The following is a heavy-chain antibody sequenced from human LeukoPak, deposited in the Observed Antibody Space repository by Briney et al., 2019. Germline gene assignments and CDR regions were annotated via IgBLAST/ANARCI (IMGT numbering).Heavy chain of an antibody. CDR2: ISNSGSAM. CDR3: ARDWRHRDYGSGSLDY. J-gene: IGHJ4*02. Sequence: GGSLRLSCVASGFTFSSYEMNWVRQAPGKGLEWVSYISNSGSAMYYADSVKGRFTISRDDAKNSLYLQMNSLRAEDTAVYYCARDWRHRDYGSGSLDYWGQGALVTVSS. CDR1: GFTFSSYE. V-gene: IGHV3-48*03. D-gene: IGHD3-10*01.